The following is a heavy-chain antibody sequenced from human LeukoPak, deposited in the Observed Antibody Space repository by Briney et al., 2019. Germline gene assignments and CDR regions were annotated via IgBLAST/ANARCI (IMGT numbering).Heavy chain of an antibody. CDR3: ASSPTSRWELYFDY. J-gene: IGHJ4*02. D-gene: IGHD1-26*01. CDR2: INPNSGGT. CDR1: GYTFTGYY. V-gene: IGHV1-2*02. Sequence: ASVKVSCKASGYTFTGYYMHWVRQAPGQGLEWMGWINPNSGGTNYAQKFQGRVTMTRDTSISTAYVELSRLRSDDTAVYYCASSPTSRWELYFDYWGQGTLVTVSS.